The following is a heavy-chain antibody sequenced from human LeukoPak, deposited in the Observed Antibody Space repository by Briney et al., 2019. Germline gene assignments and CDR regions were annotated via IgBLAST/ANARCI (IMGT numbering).Heavy chain of an antibody. CDR3: AREGYSSNWYDY. CDR1: GGSVSSYR. D-gene: IGHD6-13*01. CDR2: IYYSGST. J-gene: IGHJ5*01. Sequence: RSSETLSLTCTVSGGSVSSYRWSWIRQPPGKGLEWIGYIYYSGSTNYNPSLKSRVTISVDTSKNQFSLKLRSVTAADTAVYYCAREGYSSNWYDYWGQGTLVTVSS. V-gene: IGHV4-59*02.